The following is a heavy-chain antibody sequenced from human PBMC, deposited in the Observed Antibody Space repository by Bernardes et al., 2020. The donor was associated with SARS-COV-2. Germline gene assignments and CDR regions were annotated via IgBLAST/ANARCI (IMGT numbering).Heavy chain of an antibody. J-gene: IGHJ6*02. V-gene: IGHV3-73*01. CDR1: GFTFSGSA. D-gene: IGHD3-10*01. CDR2: IRSKANSYAT. CDR3: TRFFRITMVRGVSDYGMDV. Sequence: GGSLRLSCAASGFTFSGSAMHWVRQASGKGLEWVGRIRSKANSYATAYAASVKGRFTISRDDSKNTAYLQMNSLKTEDTAVYYCTRFFRITMVRGVSDYGMDVWGQGTTVTVSS.